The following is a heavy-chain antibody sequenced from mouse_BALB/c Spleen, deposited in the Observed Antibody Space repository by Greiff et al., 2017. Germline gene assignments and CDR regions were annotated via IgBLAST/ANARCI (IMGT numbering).Heavy chain of an antibody. J-gene: IGHJ2*01. Sequence: EVQLQQSGPSLVKPSQTLSLTCSVTGDSITSGYWNWIRKFPGNKLEYMGYISYSGSTYYNPSLKSRISITRDTSKNQYYLQLNSVTTEDTATYYCARYYYGSSREYYFDYWGQGTTLTVSS. CDR2: ISYSGST. D-gene: IGHD1-1*01. V-gene: IGHV3-8*02. CDR3: ARYYYGSSREYYFDY. CDR1: GDSITSGY.